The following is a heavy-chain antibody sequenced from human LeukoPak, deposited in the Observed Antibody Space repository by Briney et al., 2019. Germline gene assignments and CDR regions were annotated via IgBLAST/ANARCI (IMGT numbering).Heavy chain of an antibody. CDR2: ISYDGSNK. J-gene: IGHJ4*02. D-gene: IGHD6-13*01. V-gene: IGHV3-30-3*01. CDR3: AREEHGYDY. CDR1: GFPFSSYA. Sequence: GGSLTLSCTASGFPFSSYAMHWVRQATGKALEGLAVISYDGSNKYYADSVKGRYTISRDNSKNTLYLQMNSLRAEDTAVYYCAREEHGYDYWGQGTLVTVSS.